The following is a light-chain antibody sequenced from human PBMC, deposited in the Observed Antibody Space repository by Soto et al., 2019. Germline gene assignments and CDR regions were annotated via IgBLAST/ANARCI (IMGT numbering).Light chain of an antibody. Sequence: QSALTQPRSVSGSPGQSVTISCTGTSSDVGGYNYVSWYQQHPGKAPKLVLYDVSKRPSGVPDRFSGSKSGNTASLTISGLQAEDEADYYCCSYAGNSLWVFGGGTKLTVL. CDR1: SSDVGGYNY. J-gene: IGLJ3*02. CDR3: CSYAGNSLWV. V-gene: IGLV2-11*01. CDR2: DVS.